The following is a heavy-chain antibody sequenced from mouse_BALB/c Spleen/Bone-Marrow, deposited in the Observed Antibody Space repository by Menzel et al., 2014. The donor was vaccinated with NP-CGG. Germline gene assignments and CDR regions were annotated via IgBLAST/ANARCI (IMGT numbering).Heavy chain of an antibody. V-gene: IGHV1-87*01. CDR1: GCTFTSYW. CDR2: IYPGDGDT. CDR3: ASPYGNYDAMDY. Sequence: QVQLKQSGAELARPGASVKLSCKASGCTFTSYWMQWVKQRPGQGLQWIGAIYPGDGDTRYTQKFRGKATLTADKSSNTAYMQLSSLTSEDSAVYFCASPYGNYDAMDYWGQGTSVTVSS. J-gene: IGHJ4*01. D-gene: IGHD2-1*01.